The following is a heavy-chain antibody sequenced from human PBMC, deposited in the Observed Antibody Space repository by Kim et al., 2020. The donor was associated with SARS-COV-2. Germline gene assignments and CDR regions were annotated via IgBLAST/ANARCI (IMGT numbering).Heavy chain of an antibody. V-gene: IGHV1-69*13. CDR3: AVSLIIHYYGSGSYYHY. CDR2: IIPIFGTA. Sequence: SVKVSCKASGGTFSSYAISWVRQAPGQGLEWMGGIIPIFGTANYAQKFQGRVTITADESTSTAYMELSSLRSEDTAVYYCAVSLIIHYYGSGSYYHYWGQGTLVTVSS. CDR1: GGTFSSYA. J-gene: IGHJ4*02. D-gene: IGHD3-10*01.